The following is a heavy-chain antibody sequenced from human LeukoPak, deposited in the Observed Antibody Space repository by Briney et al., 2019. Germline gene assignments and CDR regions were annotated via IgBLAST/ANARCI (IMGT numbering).Heavy chain of an antibody. CDR1: GFTFSSYW. J-gene: IGHJ4*02. D-gene: IGHD1-7*01. V-gene: IGHV3-7*01. Sequence: PGGSLRLSCAASGFTFSSYWMHWVRQAPGKGLEWVANIKGSDKGHVDSVKGRFSVSRDDARNSLYLQMDSLRAEDTAVYYCARDVDWNYDLWGQGTVVRVSS. CDR3: ARDVDWNYDL. CDR2: IKGSDK.